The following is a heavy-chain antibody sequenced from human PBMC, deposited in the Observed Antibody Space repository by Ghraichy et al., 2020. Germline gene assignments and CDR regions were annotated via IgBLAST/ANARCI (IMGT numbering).Heavy chain of an antibody. Sequence: ASVKVSCKASGYTFTNYYMHWVRQAPGQGLDWMGLINPSGGSTTYAQKFQGRVTMTRDTSTNTVYMELSSLRSEDTAVYYCARGLEMAAEFRGQGTLVTVSS. CDR1: GYTFTNYY. CDR2: INPSGGST. D-gene: IGHD5-24*01. CDR3: ARGLEMAAEF. J-gene: IGHJ4*02. V-gene: IGHV1-46*01.